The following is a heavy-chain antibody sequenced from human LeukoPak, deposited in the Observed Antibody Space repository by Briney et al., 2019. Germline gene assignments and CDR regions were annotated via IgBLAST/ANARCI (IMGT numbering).Heavy chain of an antibody. Sequence: GGSLRLSCVPSGFTFSSFAMTWVRQAPGKGLEWVSSISGSGGTTYYADSIKGRFTISRDSSKNMLYLQMNRLRAEDTAVYYCAKGVEQWLVRDGFDIWGQGTMVTVSS. CDR3: AKGVEQWLVRDGFDI. D-gene: IGHD6-19*01. J-gene: IGHJ3*02. CDR2: ISGSGGTT. V-gene: IGHV3-23*01. CDR1: GFTFSSFA.